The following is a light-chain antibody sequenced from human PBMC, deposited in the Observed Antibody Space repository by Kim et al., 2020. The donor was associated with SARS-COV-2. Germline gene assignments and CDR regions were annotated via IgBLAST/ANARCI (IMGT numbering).Light chain of an antibody. CDR1: TIDVGGYDY. CDR3: CSYAGSYSAV. CDR2: NVN. Sequence: GKSVAILSTGTTIDVGGYDYVYWYQQHPGKGPKQMVYNVNWRPSGVPDRFSGSKSGNTASLTISGLQADDEADYYCCSYAGSYSAVFGGGTQLTVL. V-gene: IGLV2-11*03. J-gene: IGLJ2*01.